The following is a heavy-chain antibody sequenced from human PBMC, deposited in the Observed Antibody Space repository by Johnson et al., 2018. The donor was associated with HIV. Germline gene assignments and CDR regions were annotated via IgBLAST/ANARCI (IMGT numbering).Heavy chain of an antibody. CDR2: ISYDGSNK. V-gene: IGHV3-30-3*01. D-gene: IGHD6-13*01. Sequence: QMLLVESGGGVVQPGGSLRLSCAASGFTFSSYAMHWVRQAPGKGLEWVAVISYDGSNKYYSDSVKGRFTISRDNSKNTLYLQMNSLRAEDTAVYYCARDYGRGSRSGNWQQLATDAFDIWGQGTMVTVSS. CDR3: ARDYGRGSRSGNWQQLATDAFDI. J-gene: IGHJ3*02. CDR1: GFTFSSYA.